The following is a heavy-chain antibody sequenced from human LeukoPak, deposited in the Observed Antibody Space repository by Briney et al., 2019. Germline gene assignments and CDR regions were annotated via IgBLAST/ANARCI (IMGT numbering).Heavy chain of an antibody. CDR2: INHSGSP. CDR1: GGSFSGYY. D-gene: IGHD1-26*01. CDR3: ATGHLYSGSYH. V-gene: IGHV4-34*01. J-gene: IGHJ5*02. Sequence: SETLSLTCAVYGGSFSGYYWSWIRQPPGKGLEWIGEINHSGSPNYNPSLKSRVTISVDTSKNQFSLKLSSVTAADTAVYYCATGHLYSGSYHWGQGTLVTVSS.